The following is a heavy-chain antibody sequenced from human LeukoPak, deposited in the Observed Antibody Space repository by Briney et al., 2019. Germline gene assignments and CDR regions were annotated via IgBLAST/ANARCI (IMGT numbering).Heavy chain of an antibody. CDR2: IWYDGSNK. V-gene: IGHV3-33*01. J-gene: IGHJ4*02. CDR1: GFTFSSYG. D-gene: IGHD4-17*01. Sequence: GGSLRLSCAASGFTFSSYGMHWVRQAPGKGLEWVAVIWYDGSNKYYADSVKGRFTISRDNSKNTLYLQMNSLRAEDTAVYYCARESYGDYQLRIDYWGQGTLVTVSS. CDR3: ARESYGDYQLRIDY.